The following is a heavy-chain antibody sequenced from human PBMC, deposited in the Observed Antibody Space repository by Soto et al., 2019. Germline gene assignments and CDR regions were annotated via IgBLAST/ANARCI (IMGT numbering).Heavy chain of an antibody. J-gene: IGHJ6*02. CDR2: ISASGLST. Sequence: GGSLRLSCAASGFTFGSCPMTWVRQPPGRGLEWVSSISASGLSTYYVDSVKGRFTISRDNSKNTLFLQMNSLRVEDTAVYFCARRLVLWFGDTFSPPEYFYNGLDVWGQGTTVTVSS. D-gene: IGHD3-10*01. V-gene: IGHV3-23*01. CDR3: ARRLVLWFGDTFSPPEYFYNGLDV. CDR1: GFTFGSCP.